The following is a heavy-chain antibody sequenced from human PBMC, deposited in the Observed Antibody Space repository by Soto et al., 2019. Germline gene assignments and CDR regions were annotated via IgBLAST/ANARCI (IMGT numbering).Heavy chain of an antibody. J-gene: IGHJ4*02. Sequence: PGESLKISCKGSGYSFTSYWIGWVRQMPGKGLEWMGIIYPGDSDTRYSPSFQGQVTISADKSISTAYLQWSSLKASDTAMYYCARLLSMPYSSGPLGGFDYWGQGTLVTVSS. CDR3: ARLLSMPYSSGPLGGFDY. CDR2: IYPGDSDT. CDR1: GYSFTSYW. D-gene: IGHD6-19*01. V-gene: IGHV5-51*01.